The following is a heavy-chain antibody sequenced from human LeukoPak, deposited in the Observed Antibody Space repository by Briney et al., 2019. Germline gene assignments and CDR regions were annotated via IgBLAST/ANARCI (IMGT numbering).Heavy chain of an antibody. D-gene: IGHD3-16*01. CDR1: GGSISSYY. J-gene: IGHJ4*02. CDR2: IYYSGST. V-gene: IGHV4-59*01. Sequence: KPLETLSLTCTVSGGSISSYYWSWIRQPPGKGLEWIGYIYYSGSTNYNPSLKSRVTISLDTSKNQFSLKLSSVTAADTAVYYCARITEYYFDYWGRGTLVTVSS. CDR3: ARITEYYFDY.